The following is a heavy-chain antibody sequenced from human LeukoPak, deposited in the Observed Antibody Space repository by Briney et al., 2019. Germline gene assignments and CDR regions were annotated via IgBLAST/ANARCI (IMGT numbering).Heavy chain of an antibody. V-gene: IGHV4-59*01. J-gene: IGHJ4*02. CDR2: IYYSGST. Sequence: PSETLSLTCTVSGGSISSYYWIWIRQPPGKGLEWIGYIYYSGSTYYNPSLRSRVTISVDTSKNQFSLKLSSVTAADTAVYYCARVGQQWLDLDYWGQGTLVTVSS. D-gene: IGHD6-19*01. CDR1: GGSISSYY. CDR3: ARVGQQWLDLDY.